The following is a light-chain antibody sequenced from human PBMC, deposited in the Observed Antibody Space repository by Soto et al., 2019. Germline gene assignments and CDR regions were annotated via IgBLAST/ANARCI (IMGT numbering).Light chain of an antibody. J-gene: IGKJ1*01. V-gene: IGKV3-20*01. CDR1: QSIRKS. Sequence: EVVLTQSPDTLSLPPGERATLSCRASQSIRKSLAWYQQKPGQAPRLLIYGASNRATGIPDRFSGSGSGTDFTLTISRLEPEDFAVYYCQQYGRTFGQGTKVDIK. CDR2: GAS. CDR3: QQYGRT.